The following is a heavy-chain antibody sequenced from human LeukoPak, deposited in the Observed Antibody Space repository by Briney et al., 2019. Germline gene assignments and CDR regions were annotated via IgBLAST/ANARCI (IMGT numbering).Heavy chain of an antibody. J-gene: IGHJ6*02. CDR3: ARAILSDPKYYGMDV. CDR2: ISWNSGDI. D-gene: IGHD3-9*01. CDR1: GFSFGGYA. Sequence: GGSLRLSCAASGFSFGGYALHWVRQAPGKGLEWVASISWNSGDIVHADSVKGRFTISRDNAKNSLFLQMNSLRAEDTAMYYCARAILSDPKYYGMDVWGQGTTVTVSS. V-gene: IGHV3-9*01.